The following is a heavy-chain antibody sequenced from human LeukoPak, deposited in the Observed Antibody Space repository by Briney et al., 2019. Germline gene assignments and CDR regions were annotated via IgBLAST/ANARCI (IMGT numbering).Heavy chain of an antibody. Sequence: GGSLRLSCAASGFTFSSYAMSWVRQAPGKGLEWVSAISGSGDSTHYADSVKGRFTISRDNSKNTLYMQMNSLRVEDTAVYYCVKGCSYTGCYTSDYWGQGTLVTVSS. V-gene: IGHV3-23*01. D-gene: IGHD2-15*01. J-gene: IGHJ4*02. CDR3: VKGCSYTGCYTSDY. CDR1: GFTFSSYA. CDR2: ISGSGDST.